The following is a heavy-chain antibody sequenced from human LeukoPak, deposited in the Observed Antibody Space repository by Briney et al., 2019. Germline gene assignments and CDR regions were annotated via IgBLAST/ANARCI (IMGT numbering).Heavy chain of an antibody. CDR2: ISSSSSYI. CDR3: ARARRGVSPNLDY. V-gene: IGHV3-21*01. CDR1: GFTFGDYA. D-gene: IGHD3-10*01. J-gene: IGHJ4*02. Sequence: GGSLRLSCTASGFTFGDYAMSWFRQAPGKGLEWVSSISSSSSYIYYADSVKGRFTISRDNAKNSLYLQMNSLRAEDTAVYYCARARRGVSPNLDYWGQGTLVTVSS.